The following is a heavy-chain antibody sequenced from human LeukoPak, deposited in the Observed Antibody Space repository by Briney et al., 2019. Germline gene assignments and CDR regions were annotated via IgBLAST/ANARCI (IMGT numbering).Heavy chain of an antibody. CDR3: ARLYYYDSSGYYFVDY. J-gene: IGHJ4*02. D-gene: IGHD3-22*01. Sequence: ASVKVSCKASGYTFTGYYMHWVRQAPGQGLEWMGWINPNSGGTNCAQKFQGRVTMTRDTSISTAYMELSRLRSDDTAVYYCARLYYYDSSGYYFVDYWGRGTLVTVSS. CDR2: INPNSGGT. V-gene: IGHV1-2*02. CDR1: GYTFTGYY.